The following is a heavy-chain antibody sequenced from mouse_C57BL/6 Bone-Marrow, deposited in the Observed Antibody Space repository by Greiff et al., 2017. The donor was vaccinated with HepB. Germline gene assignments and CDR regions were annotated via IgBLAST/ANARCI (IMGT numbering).Heavy chain of an antibody. CDR3: ADSQSYWYYDV. Sequence: QVQLQQSGAELARPGASVKLSCKASGYTFTSYGISWVKQRTGQGLEWIGEIYPRSGNTYYNEKFKGKATLTADKSSSTAYMELRSLTSEDSAVYFCADSQSYWYYDVWGTGTTVTVSS. CDR1: GYTFTSYG. D-gene: IGHD2-12*01. CDR2: IYPRSGNT. J-gene: IGHJ1*03. V-gene: IGHV1-81*01.